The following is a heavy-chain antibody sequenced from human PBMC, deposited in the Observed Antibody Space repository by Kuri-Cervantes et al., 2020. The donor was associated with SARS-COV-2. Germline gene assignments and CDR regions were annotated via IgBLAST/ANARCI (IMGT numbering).Heavy chain of an antibody. CDR3: ASSLVPYYYGMDV. CDR1: GGSISSYY. V-gene: IGHV4-59*01. D-gene: IGHD2-8*01. Sequence: GSLRLSCTVSGGSISSYYWSWIRQPPGKGLEWIGSIYYSGSTYYNPSLKSRVTISVDTSKNQFSLKLSSVTAADTAVYYCASSLVPYYYGMDVWGQGTTVTVSS. J-gene: IGHJ6*02. CDR2: IYYSGST.